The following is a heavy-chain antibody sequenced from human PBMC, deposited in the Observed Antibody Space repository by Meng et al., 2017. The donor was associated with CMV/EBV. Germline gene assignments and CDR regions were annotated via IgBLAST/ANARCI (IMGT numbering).Heavy chain of an antibody. CDR3: ARGQGRIVVNWFDP. D-gene: IGHD3-22*01. Sequence: SCKASGYTFTSYYMHWVRQAPGKGLEWVSSISSSSYIYYADSVKGRFTISRDNAKNSLYLQMNSLRAEDTAVYYCARGQGRIVVNWFDPWGQGTLVTVSS. V-gene: IGHV3-69-1*01. J-gene: IGHJ5*02. CDR2: ISSSSYI. CDR1: GYTFTSYY.